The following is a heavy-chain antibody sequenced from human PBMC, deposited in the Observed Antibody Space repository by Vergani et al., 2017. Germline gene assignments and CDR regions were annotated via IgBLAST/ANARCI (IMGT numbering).Heavy chain of an antibody. Sequence: QVQLHQSGPGLVKPSQTLSLTCAISGDTISDNIAAWNWVRQSPSRGLEWLGRTYYRSKWYSDYVVSLKSRITINPDTSKNQFSLHLNSVTPEDTAVYYCTRSHTHLYAGAGMDVWGEGTTVTVSS. V-gene: IGHV6-1*01. J-gene: IGHJ6*04. CDR2: TYYRSKWYS. CDR3: TRSHTHLYAGAGMDV. CDR1: GDTISDNIAA. D-gene: IGHD2-2*01.